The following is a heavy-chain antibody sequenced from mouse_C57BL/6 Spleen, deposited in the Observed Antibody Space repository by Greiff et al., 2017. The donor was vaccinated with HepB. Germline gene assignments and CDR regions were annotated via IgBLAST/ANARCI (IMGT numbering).Heavy chain of an antibody. CDR3: ASSYYYAMDY. Sequence: EVQVVESGGGLVKPGGSLKLSCAASGFTFSDYGMHWVRQAPEKGLEWVAYISSGSSTIYYADTVKGRFTISRDNAKNTLFLQMTSLRSEDTAMYYCASSYYYAMDYWGQGTSVTVSS. V-gene: IGHV5-17*01. J-gene: IGHJ4*01. CDR1: GFTFSDYG. CDR2: ISSGSSTI.